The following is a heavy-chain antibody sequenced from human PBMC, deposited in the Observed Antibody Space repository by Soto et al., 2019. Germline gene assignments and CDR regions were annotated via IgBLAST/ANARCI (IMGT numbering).Heavy chain of an antibody. CDR2: ISYDGSNK. D-gene: IGHD6-13*01. CDR1: GFTFSSYA. Sequence: GESLKISCAASGFTFSSYAMHWVRQAPGKGLEWVAVISYDGSNKYYADSVKGRFTISRDNSKNTLYLQMNSLRAEDTAVYYCARDFIAAAPTGYWGQGTLVTGSS. V-gene: IGHV3-30*04. CDR3: ARDFIAAAPTGY. J-gene: IGHJ4*02.